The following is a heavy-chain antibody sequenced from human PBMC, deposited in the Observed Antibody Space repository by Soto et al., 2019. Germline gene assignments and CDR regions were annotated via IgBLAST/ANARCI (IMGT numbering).Heavy chain of an antibody. Sequence: QVQLVESGGGVVQPGRSLTLSCAASGFTFSSYGMHWVRQAPGKGLEWVAFISYDGSDKYYPESVKGRFTISRDNSKNTLYLQMNSLRPEDTDVYACANRCGQNDPVDYCGQGTLVTVSS. CDR2: ISYDGSDK. D-gene: IGHD1-1*01. CDR1: GFTFSSYG. V-gene: IGHV3-30*18. CDR3: ANRCGQNDPVDY. J-gene: IGHJ4*02.